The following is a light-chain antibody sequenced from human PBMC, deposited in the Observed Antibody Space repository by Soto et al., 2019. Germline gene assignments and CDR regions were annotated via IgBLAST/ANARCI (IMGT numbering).Light chain of an antibody. J-gene: IGLJ1*01. CDR2: DVS. Sequence: QSALTQPASLSGSPGQSITISCTGTSSDVGGYNYVSWYQQHPGKAPKLMIYDVSNRPSGASNRFSGCKSGNTASLTISGLQAEDEADYCCSSYRASSTTHYVFGTGTKVTVL. CDR1: SSDVGGYNY. V-gene: IGLV2-14*03. CDR3: SSYRASSTTHYV.